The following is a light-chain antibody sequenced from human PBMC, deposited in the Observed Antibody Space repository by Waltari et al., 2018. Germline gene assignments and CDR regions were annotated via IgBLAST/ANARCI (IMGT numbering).Light chain of an antibody. CDR3: QQLIFT. CDR2: AAS. Sequence: IQLTQSPSSLSASVGDRVTITCRASQGISSYLAWYQQKPGKAPKLLIYAASTLQSGVPSRFSGSGSGTDFTLTISSLQPEDFATYYCQQLIFTFGPGTKVEIK. CDR1: QGISSY. V-gene: IGKV1-9*01. J-gene: IGKJ3*01.